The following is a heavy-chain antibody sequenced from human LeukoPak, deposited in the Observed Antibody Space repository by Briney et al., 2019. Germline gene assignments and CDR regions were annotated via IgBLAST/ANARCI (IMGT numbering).Heavy chain of an antibody. J-gene: IGHJ4*02. D-gene: IGHD2-21*01. CDR2: INHSGNT. Sequence: PSETLSLTCAIYGGSFSDYYWSWICQPQGKGLEWIGEINHSGNTNYNPSLKSRVIISVDTPKKQFSLKMRSVTAADTAVYYCASSARLGYWGQGTLVTVSS. V-gene: IGHV4-34*01. CDR3: ASSARLGY. CDR1: GGSFSDYY.